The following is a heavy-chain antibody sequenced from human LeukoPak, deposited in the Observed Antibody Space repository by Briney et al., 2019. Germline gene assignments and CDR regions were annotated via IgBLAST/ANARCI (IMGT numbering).Heavy chain of an antibody. J-gene: IGHJ4*02. V-gene: IGHV4-34*01. CDR3: ARRRYYDSSGYWGRGYYFDY. CDR1: GGSFSGYY. CDR2: INHSGST. D-gene: IGHD3-22*01. Sequence: SETLSLTCAVYGGSFSGYYWSWIRQPPGKGLEWIGEINHSGSTNYNPSLKSRVTISVDTSKNQFSLKLSSVTAADTAVYYCARRRYYDSSGYWGRGYYFDYWGQGTLVTVSS.